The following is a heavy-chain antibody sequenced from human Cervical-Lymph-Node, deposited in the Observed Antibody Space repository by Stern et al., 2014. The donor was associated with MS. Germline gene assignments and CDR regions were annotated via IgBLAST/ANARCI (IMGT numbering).Heavy chain of an antibody. CDR3: ARWRVITTRFRYLDY. J-gene: IGHJ4*02. D-gene: IGHD4/OR15-4a*01. V-gene: IGHV5-51*03. Sequence: EVQLVESGAELKKPGESLQISCSASGYSFSDYWIAWVRQVPGKGLEWMGVLYPGDSETRYSPSFQGHVIISVDKATNKAYLQWSSLKASDTAMYFCARWRVITTRFRYLDYWGQGTLVTVSS. CDR1: GYSFSDYW. CDR2: LYPGDSET.